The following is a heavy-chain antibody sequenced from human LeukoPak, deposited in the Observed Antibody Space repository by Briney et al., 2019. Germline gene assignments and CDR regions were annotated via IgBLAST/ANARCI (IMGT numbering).Heavy chain of an antibody. V-gene: IGHV4-31*03. CDR1: GGSISSGGYY. J-gene: IGHJ4*02. CDR2: IYYSGST. CDR3: ARAVPEYIRRGNYYFDY. Sequence: PSQTLSLTCTVSGGSISSGGYYWSWIRQHPGKGLEWIGYIYYSGSTYYNPSLKSRVTISVDTSKNQFSLKLSSVTAADTAVYYCARAVPEYIRRGNYYFDYWGQGTLVTVSS. D-gene: IGHD1-7*01.